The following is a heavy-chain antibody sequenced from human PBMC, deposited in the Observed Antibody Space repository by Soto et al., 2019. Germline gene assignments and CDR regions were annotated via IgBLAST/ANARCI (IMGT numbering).Heavy chain of an antibody. J-gene: IGHJ4*02. V-gene: IGHV1-8*01. CDR3: ATSPPRRWYYFDY. D-gene: IGHD6-6*01. CDR2: MNPNSGNT. CDR1: GYTFTSYD. Sequence: VKVSCKASGYTFTSYDINWVRQATGQGLEWMGWMNPNSGNTGYAQKFQGRVTMTRNTSISTAYMELSSLRSEDTAVYYCATSPPRRWYYFDYWGQGTLVTVSS.